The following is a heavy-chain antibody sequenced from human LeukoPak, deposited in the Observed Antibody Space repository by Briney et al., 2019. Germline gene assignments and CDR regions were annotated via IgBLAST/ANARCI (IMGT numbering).Heavy chain of an antibody. Sequence: SETLSLTCPVSGGSISSSTYYWGWSRQPPGKGLSWIGDIYYGGRTYYTPSLKSPLTISVDTSKNQFSLKLNSVTAADTAVYYCARRGSSGRAFDYWGQGTLVTVSS. V-gene: IGHV4-39*01. D-gene: IGHD6-19*01. CDR1: GGSISSSTYY. CDR3: ARRGSSGRAFDY. CDR2: IYYGGRT. J-gene: IGHJ4*02.